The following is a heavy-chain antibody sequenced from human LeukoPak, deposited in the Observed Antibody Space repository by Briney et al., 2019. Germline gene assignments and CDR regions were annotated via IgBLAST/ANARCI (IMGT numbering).Heavy chain of an antibody. V-gene: IGHV1-46*01. D-gene: IGHD2-2*01. Sequence: GASVKVSCKASGYTFTSYYMHWERQAPGQGLEWMGIINPSGGSTSYAQKFQGRVTMTRDTSTSTVYMELSSLRSEDTAVYYCARGRSLLGVPAANIPFDYWGQGTLVTVSS. CDR1: GYTFTSYY. CDR3: ARGRSLLGVPAANIPFDY. J-gene: IGHJ4*02. CDR2: INPSGGST.